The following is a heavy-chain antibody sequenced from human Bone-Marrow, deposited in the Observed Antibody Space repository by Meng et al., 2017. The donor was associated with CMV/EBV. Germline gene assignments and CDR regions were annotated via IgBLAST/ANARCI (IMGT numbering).Heavy chain of an antibody. D-gene: IGHD1-26*01. CDR2: MYVDGNEQ. CDR3: ARDPGWGALDY. Sequence: GGSLRLSCAASGFTFSNAWMSWVRQAPGRGLEWVANMYVDGNEQYYVDSVKGRFTISRDIARKSLFLQMGSLRAEDTAVYYCARDPGWGALDYWGQGILVTVSS. CDR1: GFTFSNAW. V-gene: IGHV3-7*01. J-gene: IGHJ4*02.